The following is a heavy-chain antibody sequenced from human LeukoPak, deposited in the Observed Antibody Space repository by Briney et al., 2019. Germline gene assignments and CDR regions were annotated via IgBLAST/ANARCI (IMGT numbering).Heavy chain of an antibody. Sequence: GGSLRLSCAASGFTFSNYWMSWVRQAPGSGLEWVANIKQDGSEKYYVDSVKGRFTISRDNAKNSLYLQMNSLIDEDTAVYYCASLGAGSGYYDYWGQGTLVTVSS. V-gene: IGHV3-7*01. J-gene: IGHJ4*02. D-gene: IGHD3-22*01. CDR1: GFTFSNYW. CDR2: IKQDGSEK. CDR3: ASLGAGSGYYDY.